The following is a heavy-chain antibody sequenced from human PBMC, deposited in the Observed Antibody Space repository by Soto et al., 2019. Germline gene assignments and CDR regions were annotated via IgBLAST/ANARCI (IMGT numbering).Heavy chain of an antibody. CDR3: ARAPIEEFGELLYGMDV. CDR1: EGTFSSYA. V-gene: IGHV1-69*13. CDR2: IIPIFGTA. J-gene: IGHJ6*02. Sequence: VASVKVSCKASEGTFSSYAISWVRQAPGQGLEWMGGIIPIFGTANYAQKFQGRVTITADESTSTAYMELSSLRSEDTAVYYCARAPIEEFGELLYGMDVWGQGTTVTVSS. D-gene: IGHD3-10*01.